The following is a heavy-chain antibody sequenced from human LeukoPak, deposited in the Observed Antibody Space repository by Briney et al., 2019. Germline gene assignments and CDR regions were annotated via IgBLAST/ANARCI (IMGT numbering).Heavy chain of an antibody. CDR2: IKQDGTEK. CDR1: ALTFSSQW. J-gene: IGHJ5*02. Sequence: PGGSLTLSCAASALTFSSQWTSWARQAQGKGLEWDANIKQDGTEKYHVVSVQGQFTLSRDNAKNSLYLQMNSLRAEDTAVYYCAREDKVVPAALGPYNWFDPWGQGTLVTVSS. V-gene: IGHV3-7*01. D-gene: IGHD2-2*01. CDR3: AREDKVVPAALGPYNWFDP.